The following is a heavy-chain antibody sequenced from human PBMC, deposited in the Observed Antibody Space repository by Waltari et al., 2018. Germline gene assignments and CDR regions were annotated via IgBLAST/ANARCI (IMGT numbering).Heavy chain of an antibody. V-gene: IGHV1-46*01. J-gene: IGHJ3*02. CDR3: ARPITLVASDALDI. CDR2: INPSGGRT. Sequence: QVQLVQSGAEVKKPGASVKVSCKASGYTFTSYYMHWVRQSPGNGLEWMGIINPSGGRTSYEQNCQGRVTRTRDKSTSTVYMELRSLRSEDTAVYYCARPITLVASDALDIWGQGTMVTVSS. D-gene: IGHD2-15*01. CDR1: GYTFTSYY.